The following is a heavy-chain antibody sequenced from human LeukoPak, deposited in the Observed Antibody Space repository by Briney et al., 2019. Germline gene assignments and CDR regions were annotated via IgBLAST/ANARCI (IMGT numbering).Heavy chain of an antibody. J-gene: IGHJ6*04. CDR2: ISGSGDNT. Sequence: GGSLRPSCAVSGFTFSNYAMSWVRQAPGKGLEWVSAISGSGDNTYYADSVKGRFTVSRDNSKNTLYVQMKSLRAEDTAVYYCAELGITMIGGVWGKGTTVTISS. V-gene: IGHV3-23*01. CDR3: AELGITMIGGV. D-gene: IGHD3-10*02. CDR1: GFTFSNYA.